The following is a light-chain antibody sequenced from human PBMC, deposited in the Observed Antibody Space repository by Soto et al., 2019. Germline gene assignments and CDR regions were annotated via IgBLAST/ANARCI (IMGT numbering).Light chain of an antibody. CDR3: QQYNSYSQT. Sequence: DIQMTQSPSTLSASVGDRVTITCRASQSISSWLAWYQQKPGKAPKLLIYDASSLESGFPSRFSGSGSGTEFTLTISSLQPDDFATYYCQQYNSYSQTFGQGTHVEIK. CDR2: DAS. CDR1: QSISSW. J-gene: IGKJ1*01. V-gene: IGKV1-5*01.